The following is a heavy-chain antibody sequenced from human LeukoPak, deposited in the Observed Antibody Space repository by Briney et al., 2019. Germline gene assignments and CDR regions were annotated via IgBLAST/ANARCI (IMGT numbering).Heavy chain of an antibody. CDR1: GGSISSSSNY. Sequence: PSETLSLTCTVSGGSISSSSNYRGWIRQPPGKGLEWIGTIYSTGNTYYNPSLKSRLTISVDTSKNQFSLKLSSVTAADTAVYYCARGGESGYDTWGQGSLVTVSS. V-gene: IGHV4-39*01. J-gene: IGHJ5*02. CDR3: ARGGESGYDT. D-gene: IGHD5-12*01. CDR2: IYSTGNT.